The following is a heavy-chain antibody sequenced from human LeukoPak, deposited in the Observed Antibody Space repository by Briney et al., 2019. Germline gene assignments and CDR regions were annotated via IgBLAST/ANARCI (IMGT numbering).Heavy chain of an antibody. Sequence: ASVKVSCKASGYTFTSYGISWVRQAPGQGLEWMGWISAYNGNTNYAQKLQGRVTMTTDTSTSTAYMELRSLRSDDTAVYYCARVPILWFGEITTIDPWGQGTLVTVSS. J-gene: IGHJ5*02. D-gene: IGHD3-10*01. V-gene: IGHV1-18*01. CDR1: GYTFTSYG. CDR3: ARVPILWFGEITTIDP. CDR2: ISAYNGNT.